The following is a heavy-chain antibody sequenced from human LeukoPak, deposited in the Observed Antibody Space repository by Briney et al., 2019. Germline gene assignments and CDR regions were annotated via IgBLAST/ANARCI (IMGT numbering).Heavy chain of an antibody. Sequence: PSETLSLTCAVSGGSISSSNWWSWVRQPPGKGLEWIGEIYHSGSTNYNPSRKSRVTISVDKSKNQFSLKLSSVTAADTAVYYCARAQTHDTDSSGYYYRANAFDIWGQGTMVTVSS. D-gene: IGHD3-22*01. J-gene: IGHJ3*02. CDR1: GGSISSSNW. CDR3: ARAQTHDTDSSGYYYRANAFDI. CDR2: IYHSGST. V-gene: IGHV4-4*02.